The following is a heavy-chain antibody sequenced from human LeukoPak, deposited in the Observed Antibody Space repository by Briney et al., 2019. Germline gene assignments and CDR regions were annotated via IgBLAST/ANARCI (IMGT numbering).Heavy chain of an antibody. Sequence: GGSLRLSCAASGFTFSSHWMSWVRQVPGKGLEWVAKIKQDGSEKYYVDSVEGRFTISRDNARNSLYLQMSSLRAEDTAVYYCARDPLTLYNYYMDVWGKGTTVTVSS. J-gene: IGHJ6*03. D-gene: IGHD3-9*01. CDR1: GFTFSSHW. CDR3: ARDPLTLYNYYMDV. CDR2: IKQDGSEK. V-gene: IGHV3-7*01.